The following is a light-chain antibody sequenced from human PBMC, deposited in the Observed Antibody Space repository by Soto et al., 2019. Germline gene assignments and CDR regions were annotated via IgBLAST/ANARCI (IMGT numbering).Light chain of an antibody. Sequence: EIVLTQSPGTLSLSPGERGTLSCRASQSVTSNYLAWYQQKRGQAPWLLIYGASNRATGIPDRFSGSVSGTDFTLTISRLEPEDFAVYYCQQYYRTPPTFGQGTKVEIK. CDR1: QSVTSNY. CDR3: QQYYRTPPT. V-gene: IGKV3-20*01. CDR2: GAS. J-gene: IGKJ1*01.